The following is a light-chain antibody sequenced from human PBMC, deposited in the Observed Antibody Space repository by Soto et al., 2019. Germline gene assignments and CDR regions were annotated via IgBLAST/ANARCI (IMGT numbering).Light chain of an antibody. CDR3: QQYGSSPLYT. V-gene: IGKV3D-20*01. CDR2: DAS. J-gene: IGKJ2*01. CDR1: QSVYSNY. Sequence: EIVLTQSPATLSLSPGERATLSCAASQSVYSNYLAWYQQKPGLAPRLLIYDASSRATGIPERFSGSGCGTAFTLTISCLEPEDFAVYYCQQYGSSPLYTFGQGTKLEIK.